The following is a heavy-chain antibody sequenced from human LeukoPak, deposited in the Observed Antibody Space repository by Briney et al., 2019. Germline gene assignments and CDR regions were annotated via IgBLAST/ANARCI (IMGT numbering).Heavy chain of an antibody. V-gene: IGHV4-39*07. J-gene: IGHJ4*02. CDR2: MYYSGST. Sequence: SETLSLTCTVSGDSISSSSYYWGWIRQPPGTGLEWIGSMYYSGSTYHNPSLKSRVTISVDTSKNQFSLKLSSVTAADTAVYYCARGWGDYFDYWGQGTLVTVSS. CDR3: ARGWGDYFDY. D-gene: IGHD3-16*01. CDR1: GDSISSSSYY.